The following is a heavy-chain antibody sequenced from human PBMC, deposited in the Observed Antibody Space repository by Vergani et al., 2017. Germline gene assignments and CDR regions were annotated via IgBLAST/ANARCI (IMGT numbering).Heavy chain of an antibody. Sequence: VQLVESGGGLVQPGGSLRLSCAASGFTVSSNYMSWVRQAPGKGLEWVSVIYSGGSTYYADSVKGRFTISRDNSKNTLYLQMNSLRAEDTAVYYCARDPGIAAAAVGYWGQGTLVTVSS. J-gene: IGHJ4*02. CDR3: ARDPGIAAAAVGY. CDR1: GFTVSSNY. D-gene: IGHD6-13*01. CDR2: IYSGGST. V-gene: IGHV3-66*02.